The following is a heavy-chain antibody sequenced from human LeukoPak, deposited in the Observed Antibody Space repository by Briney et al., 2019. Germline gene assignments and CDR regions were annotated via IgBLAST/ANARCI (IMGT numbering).Heavy chain of an antibody. CDR1: GASISSASYY. J-gene: IGHJ5*02. CDR3: ARTFYDFWSRYLNWFDP. V-gene: IGHV4-61*02. D-gene: IGHD3-3*01. Sequence: SQTLSLTCTVSGASISSASYYWSWIRQPAGKGLEWIGRIYTTGSTNYNPSLKSRVTISLDTSKNQLSLKLSSVTAADTAVYYCARTFYDFWSRYLNWFDPWGQGTLVTVSS. CDR2: IYTTGST.